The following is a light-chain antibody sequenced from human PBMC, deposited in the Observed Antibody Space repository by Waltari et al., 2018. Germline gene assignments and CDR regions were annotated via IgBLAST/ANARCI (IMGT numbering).Light chain of an antibody. CDR1: SSNIGHNS. CDR2: YDD. J-gene: IGLJ3*02. CDR3: AAWDASLSSWL. Sequence: SVLTQPPSVSGAPRQRVTISCSGSSSNIGHNSVNWYQQLPGKPPKLLIYYDDLLSSGVSDRFSGSKSGTSASLAIAGLQSEDEAHYYCAAWDASLSSWLFGGGTKLTVL. V-gene: IGLV1-36*01.